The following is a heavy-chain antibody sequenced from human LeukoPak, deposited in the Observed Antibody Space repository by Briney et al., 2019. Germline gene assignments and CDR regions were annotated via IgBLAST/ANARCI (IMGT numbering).Heavy chain of an antibody. Sequence: SVKVSCKASGGTFSSYAISWVRQAPGQGSEWMGRIIPILGIANYAQKFQGRVTITADKSTSTAYMELSSLRSEDTAVYYCARATSGYYFDDAFDIWGQGTMVTVSS. CDR3: ARATSGYYFDDAFDI. V-gene: IGHV1-69*04. CDR2: IIPILGIA. D-gene: IGHD3-22*01. J-gene: IGHJ3*02. CDR1: GGTFSSYA.